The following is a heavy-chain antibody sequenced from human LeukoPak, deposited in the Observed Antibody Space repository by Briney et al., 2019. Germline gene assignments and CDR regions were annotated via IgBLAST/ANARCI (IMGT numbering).Heavy chain of an antibody. CDR2: IYPGDSDT. V-gene: IGHV5-51*01. CDR3: ARTSYYYGSGSRKYYFDY. Sequence: GESLKISCKGSGYSFTSYWIGWVRQMPGKGLEWMGIIYPGDSDTRYSPSFQGQVTISADKSISTAYLQWSSLKASDTATYYCARTSYYYGSGSRKYYFDYWGQGTLVTVSS. D-gene: IGHD3-10*01. J-gene: IGHJ4*02. CDR1: GYSFTSYW.